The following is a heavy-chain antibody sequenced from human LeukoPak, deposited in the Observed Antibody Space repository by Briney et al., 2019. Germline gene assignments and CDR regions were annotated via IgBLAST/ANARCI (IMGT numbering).Heavy chain of an antibody. CDR2: ISGSGGST. J-gene: IGHJ6*02. Sequence: PGGSLRLSCAASGFTFSSYAMSWVRQAPGKGLEWVSAISGSGGSTYYADSVKGRFTISRDNSKNTLYLQMNSLRAEDTAVYYCAKGGPSGVPISALYYYYYGMDVWGQGTTVTVSS. CDR1: GFTFSSYA. V-gene: IGHV3-23*01. D-gene: IGHD7-27*01. CDR3: AKGGPSGVPISALYYYYYGMDV.